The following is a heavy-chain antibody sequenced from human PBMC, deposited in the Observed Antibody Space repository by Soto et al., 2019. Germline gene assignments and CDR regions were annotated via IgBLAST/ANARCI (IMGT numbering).Heavy chain of an antibody. J-gene: IGHJ4*02. CDR3: ARESEDLTSNFDY. CDR2: ISSTTNYI. V-gene: IGHV3-21*06. CDR1: GFTFPRYS. Sequence: GGSLRLSSSASGFTFPRYSMNWVRQAPGKGLEWVSSISSTTNYIYYGDSMKGRFTISRDNAKNSLYLEMNSLRAEDTAVYYCARESEDLTSNFDYWGQGTLVTVSS.